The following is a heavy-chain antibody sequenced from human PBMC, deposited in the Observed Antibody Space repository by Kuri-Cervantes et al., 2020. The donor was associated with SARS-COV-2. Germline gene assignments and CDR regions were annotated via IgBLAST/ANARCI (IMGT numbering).Heavy chain of an antibody. CDR3: ASGSGSYYLD. V-gene: IGHV3-74*01. Sequence: GESLKISCAASGFTFSSYWMHWVRQAPGKGLVWVSRINSDGSSTSYADSVKGRFTISRDNAKNTLYLQMNSLRAEDTAVYYCASGSGSYYLDWGQGTLVTVSS. J-gene: IGHJ4*02. D-gene: IGHD1-26*01. CDR2: INSDGSST. CDR1: GFTFSSYW.